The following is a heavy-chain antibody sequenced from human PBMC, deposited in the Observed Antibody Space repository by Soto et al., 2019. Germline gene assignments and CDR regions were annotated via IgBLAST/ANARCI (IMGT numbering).Heavy chain of an antibody. J-gene: IGHJ6*03. Sequence: GGSLRLSCAASGFTFDDYAMHWVRQAPGKGLEWVSGSSWNSGSIGYADSVKGRFTISRDNAKNSLYLQMNSLRAEDTALYYCAKDGLRWGYYYYMVLWGKGTPVTVSS. V-gene: IGHV3-9*01. D-gene: IGHD7-27*01. CDR2: SSWNSGSI. CDR3: AKDGLRWGYYYYMVL. CDR1: GFTFDDYA.